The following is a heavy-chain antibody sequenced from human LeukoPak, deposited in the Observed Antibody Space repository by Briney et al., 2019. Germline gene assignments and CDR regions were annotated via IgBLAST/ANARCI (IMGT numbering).Heavy chain of an antibody. CDR2: IIPILGIA. D-gene: IGHD2-21*02. CDR1: GGTFSSYA. Sequence: EASVKVSCKASGGTFSSYAISWVRQAPGQGLEWMGRIIPILGIANYAQKFQGRVTITADKSTSTAYMELSSLRSEDTAVYYCVTSIVVVTAIRDYFDYWGQGTLVTVSS. CDR3: VTSIVVVTAIRDYFDY. V-gene: IGHV1-69*04. J-gene: IGHJ4*02.